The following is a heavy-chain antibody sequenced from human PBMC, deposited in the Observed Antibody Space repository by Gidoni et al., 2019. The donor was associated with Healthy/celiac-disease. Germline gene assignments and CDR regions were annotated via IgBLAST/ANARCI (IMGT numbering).Heavy chain of an antibody. D-gene: IGHD3-3*01. CDR2: IYSGGST. CDR1: GLPVSSNY. J-gene: IGHJ4*02. Sequence: EVQLVESGGGLVQPGGSLRPYCAASGLPVSSNYMSGVRQAPGKGLEWVSVIYSGGSTYYADSVKGRFTISRDNSKNTLYLQMNSLRAEDTAVYYCARSSSYDFTYYDYWGQGTLVTVSS. V-gene: IGHV3-66*01. CDR3: ARSSSYDFTYYDY.